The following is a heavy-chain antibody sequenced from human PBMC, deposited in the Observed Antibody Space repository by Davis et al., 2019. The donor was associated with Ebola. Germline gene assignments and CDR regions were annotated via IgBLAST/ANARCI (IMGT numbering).Heavy chain of an antibody. J-gene: IGHJ5*02. V-gene: IGHV3-23*01. CDR3: AKVHPPTTVTTGWFDP. CDR2: ISVRSIT. D-gene: IGHD4-17*01. Sequence: GESLKISCAASGFIFSSYAMSWVRQAPGKGLEWVSSISVRSITYHADSVKGRFTISRDNSKNTLYLQMNSLRAEDTAVYYSAKVHPPTTVTTGWFDPWGQGTLVTVSS. CDR1: GFIFSSYA.